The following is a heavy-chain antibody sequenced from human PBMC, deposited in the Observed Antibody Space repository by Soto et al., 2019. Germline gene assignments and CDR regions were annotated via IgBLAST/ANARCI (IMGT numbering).Heavy chain of an antibody. CDR1: GGSISSYY. Sequence: PSETLSLTCTVSGGSISSYYWSWIRQPPGKGLEWIGYIYYSGSTYYNPSLKSRVTISVDTSKNQFSLKLSSVTAADTAVYYSARGLRFGEGYAFDIWGQGTMVTVSS. J-gene: IGHJ3*02. V-gene: IGHV4-59*12. D-gene: IGHD3-10*01. CDR3: ARGLRFGEGYAFDI. CDR2: IYYSGST.